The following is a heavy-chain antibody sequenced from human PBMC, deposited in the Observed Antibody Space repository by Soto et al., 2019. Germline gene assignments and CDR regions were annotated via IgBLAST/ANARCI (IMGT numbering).Heavy chain of an antibody. CDR1: GDSINSSNW. CDR3: PRGPTDEFGMFVTNFYYYGLDV. J-gene: IGHJ6*02. Sequence: SETLSLTCAVSGDSINSSNWWNWVRQPPGKGLEWIGEIYHSVTTNYNPSLESRVTISVDKSKNQVSLKLTSVTAADTAVYWCPRGPTDEFGMFVTNFYYYGLDVWGQGATVTFSS. V-gene: IGHV4-4*01. D-gene: IGHD3-3*01. CDR2: IYHSVTT.